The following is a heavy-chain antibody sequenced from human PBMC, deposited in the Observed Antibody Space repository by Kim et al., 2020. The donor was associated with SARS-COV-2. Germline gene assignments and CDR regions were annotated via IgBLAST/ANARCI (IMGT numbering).Heavy chain of an antibody. V-gene: IGHV4-34*01. Sequence: SETLSLTCAVYGGSFSGYYWSWIRQPPGKGLEWIGEINHSGSTNYNPSLKSRVTISVDTSKNQFSLKLSSVTAADTAVYYCARGGRTTIFSRSSYYYGMDVWGRGTTVTVSS. J-gene: IGHJ6*02. CDR3: ARGGRTTIFSRSSYYYGMDV. CDR1: GGSFSGYY. CDR2: INHSGST. D-gene: IGHD3-9*01.